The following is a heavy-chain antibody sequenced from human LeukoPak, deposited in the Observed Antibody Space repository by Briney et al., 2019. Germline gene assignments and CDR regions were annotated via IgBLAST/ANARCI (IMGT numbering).Heavy chain of an antibody. D-gene: IGHD5-12*01. V-gene: IGHV3-74*03. J-gene: IGHJ4*02. CDR2: INSDGSSI. CDR3: AREGRVSGYDFDC. CDR1: GFTFSSYW. Sequence: GGSLRLSCAASGFTFSSYWMHWVRQASGKGLVWVSRINSDGSSITYADSVKGRFTISRDNAKNTLYLQMNSPRVEDTAVYYCAREGRVSGYDFDCWGQGTLVTVSS.